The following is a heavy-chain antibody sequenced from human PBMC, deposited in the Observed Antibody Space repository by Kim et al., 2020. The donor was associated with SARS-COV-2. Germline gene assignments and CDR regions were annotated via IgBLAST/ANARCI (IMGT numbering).Heavy chain of an antibody. CDR1: GYTLTELS. D-gene: IGHD2-8*01. V-gene: IGHV1-24*01. CDR3: ATFRGGYCTNGVCPRGWAFDY. CDR2: FDPVDGET. J-gene: IGHJ4*02. Sequence: ASVKVSCKVSGYTLTELSMHWVRQAPGKGLEWMGGFDPVDGETIYAQKFQGRVTMTEDTSTDTAYMELSSLRSEDTAVYYCATFRGGYCTNGVCPRGWAFDYWGQGTLVTVSS.